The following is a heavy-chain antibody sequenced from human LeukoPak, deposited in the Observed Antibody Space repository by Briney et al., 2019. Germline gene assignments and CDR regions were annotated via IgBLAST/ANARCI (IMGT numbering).Heavy chain of an antibody. CDR3: AKDDRGNEAPFDY. V-gene: IGHV3-30*18. Sequence: GGSLRLSCSASGFTFSSYDMHWVRQAPGKGLEWVAVISYDGTNKYYADSVKGRFTISRDNSKNTLHLQMNSLRAEDTAVYYCAKDDRGNEAPFDYWGQGTLVTVSS. J-gene: IGHJ4*02. CDR1: GFTFSSYD. D-gene: IGHD1-1*01. CDR2: ISYDGTNK.